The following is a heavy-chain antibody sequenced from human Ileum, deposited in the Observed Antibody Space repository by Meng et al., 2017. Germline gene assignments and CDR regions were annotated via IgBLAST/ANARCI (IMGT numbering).Heavy chain of an antibody. D-gene: IGHD5-18*01. V-gene: IGHV4-30-4*01. CDR2: IYYSGST. CDR3: AREFYVDTAMVIDS. Sequence: QVQLQESGPGLVKPSQTLSLTCTVSGGSISSGDYHWSWIRQPPGKGLEWIGYIYYSGSTYYNPSLKSRLTISVDTSKNQFSLKLSSVTAADTAVYYCAREFYVDTAMVIDSWGPGALVTVSS. J-gene: IGHJ4*02. CDR1: GGSISSGDYH.